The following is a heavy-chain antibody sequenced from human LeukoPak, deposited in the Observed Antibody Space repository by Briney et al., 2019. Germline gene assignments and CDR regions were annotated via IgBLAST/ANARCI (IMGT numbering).Heavy chain of an antibody. Sequence: SETLSLTCAVYGGSFSGYCWSWIRQPPGKGLEWIGYIYYSGSTYYNPSLKSRVTISVDTSKNQFSLKLSSVTAADTAVYYCARGRDYSDYWGQGTLVIVSS. CDR3: ARGRDYSDY. V-gene: IGHV4-34*09. CDR2: IYYSGST. J-gene: IGHJ4*02. CDR1: GGSFSGYC.